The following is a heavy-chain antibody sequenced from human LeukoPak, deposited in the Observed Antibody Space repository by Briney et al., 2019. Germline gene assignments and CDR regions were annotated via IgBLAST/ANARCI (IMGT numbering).Heavy chain of an antibody. J-gene: IGHJ5*02. CDR2: IKQDGSEK. V-gene: IGHV3-7*01. D-gene: IGHD6-13*01. CDR1: GFTFSSYW. Sequence: GGSLRLSCAASGFTFSSYWMSWVRQAPGKGLEWVANIKQDGSEKYYVDSVKGRLTISRDNAKNSLYLQMNSLRAEDTAVYYCARDRYSSSWPNWFDPWGQGTLVTVSS. CDR3: ARDRYSSSWPNWFDP.